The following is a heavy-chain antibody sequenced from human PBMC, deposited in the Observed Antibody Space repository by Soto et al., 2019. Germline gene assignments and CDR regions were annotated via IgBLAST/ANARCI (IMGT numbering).Heavy chain of an antibody. CDR1: GFTFSSYA. CDR2: ISGSGGST. D-gene: IGHD6-6*01. Sequence: GGSLRLSCAASGFTFSSYAMSWVRQAPGKGLEWVSAISGSGGSTYYADSVKGRFTISRDNSKNTLYLQMNSLRAEDTAVYYCATRRPTSIAARGSFDYWGQGPLVTVSS. J-gene: IGHJ4*02. CDR3: ATRRPTSIAARGSFDY. V-gene: IGHV3-23*01.